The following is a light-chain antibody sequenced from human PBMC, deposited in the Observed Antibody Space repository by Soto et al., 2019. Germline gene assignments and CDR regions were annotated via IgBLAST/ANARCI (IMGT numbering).Light chain of an antibody. J-gene: IGKJ1*01. V-gene: IGKV1-27*01. CDR2: AAS. CDR1: QGISNY. CDR3: LQDINYPWT. Sequence: DIRMTQSASSLSASLGDRVTITCRASQGISNYLAWYQQKPGKVPKLLIYAASTLQSGVPSRFSGSGYGTDFTLAISSLQTEDSATYYCLQDINYPWTFGQGTKVDIK.